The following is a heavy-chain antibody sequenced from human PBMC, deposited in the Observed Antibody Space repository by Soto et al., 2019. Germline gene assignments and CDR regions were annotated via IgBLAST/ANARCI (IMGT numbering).Heavy chain of an antibody. CDR3: ATSPGNYYYYGMDV. J-gene: IGHJ6*02. CDR1: GFTFDDYA. CDR2: ISWNSGSI. D-gene: IGHD3-10*01. V-gene: IGHV3-9*01. Sequence: GGSLRLSCAASGFTFDDYAMHWVRQAPGKGLEWVSGISWNSGSIGYADSVKGRFTISRDNAKNSLYLQMNSLRAEDTALYYCATSPGNYYYYGMDVWGQGTTVPVSS.